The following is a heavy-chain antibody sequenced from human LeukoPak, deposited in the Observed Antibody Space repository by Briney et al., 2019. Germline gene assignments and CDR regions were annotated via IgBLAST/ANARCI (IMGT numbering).Heavy chain of an antibody. D-gene: IGHD5-18*01. Sequence: GGSLRLSCAASGFTFSSYAMHWVRQAPGKGLEWVAVISYDGSNKYYADSVKGRFTISRDNSKDTLYLQMNSLRAEDTAVYYCAREGSDTASVDYWGQGTLVTVSS. CDR1: GFTFSSYA. J-gene: IGHJ4*02. V-gene: IGHV3-30*04. CDR3: AREGSDTASVDY. CDR2: ISYDGSNK.